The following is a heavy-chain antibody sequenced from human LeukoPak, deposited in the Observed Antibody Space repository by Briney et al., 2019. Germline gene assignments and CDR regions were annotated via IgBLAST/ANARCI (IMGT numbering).Heavy chain of an antibody. Sequence: GGSLRLSCAASGFTFSSYWMSWVRQAPEKGLEWVANIKQDGSEKYYVDSVKGRFTISRDNAKNSLYLQMNSLRAEDTAVYYCARASGRLWFGEFGFDYWGQGTLVTVSS. CDR1: GFTFSSYW. CDR2: IKQDGSEK. CDR3: ARASGRLWFGEFGFDY. D-gene: IGHD3-10*01. V-gene: IGHV3-7*01. J-gene: IGHJ4*02.